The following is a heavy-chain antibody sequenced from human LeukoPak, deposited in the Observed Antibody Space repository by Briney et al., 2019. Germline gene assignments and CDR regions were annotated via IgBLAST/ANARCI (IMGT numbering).Heavy chain of an antibody. Sequence: SETLSLTCTVSGGSINSRSYYWGWIRQPPGKGLEWIGSIYHSESIYYNPSLKSRVTISVDTSKNQFSLKLSSVTAADTAVYYCAREADDDGMDVWGQGTTVTVSS. CDR2: IYHSESI. J-gene: IGHJ6*02. CDR3: AREADDDGMDV. CDR1: GGSINSRSYY. V-gene: IGHV4-39*07. D-gene: IGHD1-1*01.